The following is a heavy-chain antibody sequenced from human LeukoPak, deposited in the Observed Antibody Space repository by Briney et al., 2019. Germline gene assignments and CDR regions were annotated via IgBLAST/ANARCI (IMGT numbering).Heavy chain of an antibody. CDR2: INYSGTT. V-gene: IGHV4-34*01. CDR1: NESFSTHF. CDR3: ARDHSSASGCPDS. D-gene: IGHD3-10*01. Sequence: SETLSLTCAVYNESFSTHFWTWIRQSPGKGQEWIGEINYSGTTNYNPSLQSRVTMSVDSSKKEISLKLTSVTAADTAVYYCARDHSSASGCPDSWDPGVLVTVSS. J-gene: IGHJ4*02.